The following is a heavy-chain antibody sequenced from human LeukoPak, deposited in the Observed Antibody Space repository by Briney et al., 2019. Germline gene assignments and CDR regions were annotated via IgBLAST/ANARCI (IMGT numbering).Heavy chain of an antibody. CDR1: GFTFSSYA. CDR2: TSGSGGST. D-gene: IGHD5-18*01. J-gene: IGHJ4*02. CDR3: ARSWIQLWLLGY. V-gene: IGHV3-23*01. Sequence: GGSLRLSCAASGFTFSSYAMSWVRQAPGKGLEWVSATSGSGGSTYYADSVKGRFTISRDNSKNTLYLQMNSLRAEDTAVYYCARSWIQLWLLGYWGQGTLVTVSS.